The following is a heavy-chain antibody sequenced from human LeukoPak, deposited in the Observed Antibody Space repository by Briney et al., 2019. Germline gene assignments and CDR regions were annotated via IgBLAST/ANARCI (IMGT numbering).Heavy chain of an antibody. D-gene: IGHD5-12*01. J-gene: IGHJ5*02. Sequence: GGSLRLSCAASGFIFSQYSMNWVRQAPGKXXXXXSHIRSSSETXXXXXXXXXXTISRXNARNSLYLQMNNLRGEDTAIYYCARDAGNSGYGCDLWGQGTLVTVSS. V-gene: IGHV3-48*01. CDR2: IRSSSET. CDR1: GFIFSQYS. CDR3: ARDAGNSGYGCDL.